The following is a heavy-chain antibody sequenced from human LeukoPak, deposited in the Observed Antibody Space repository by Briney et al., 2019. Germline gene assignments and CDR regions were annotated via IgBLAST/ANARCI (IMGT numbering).Heavy chain of an antibody. CDR3: ARGYIASAGRFDY. CDR1: GFTVSSNY. V-gene: IGHV3-66*01. J-gene: IGHJ4*02. D-gene: IGHD6-13*01. CDR2: IYSGGYT. Sequence: PGGSLRLSCAASGFTVSSNYMNWVRQAPEKWREWVSVIYSGGYTYYADSVKGRFTISRDNSKNMVYLQMNSLRGEDTAVYYCARGYIASAGRFDYWGQGTLVTVSS.